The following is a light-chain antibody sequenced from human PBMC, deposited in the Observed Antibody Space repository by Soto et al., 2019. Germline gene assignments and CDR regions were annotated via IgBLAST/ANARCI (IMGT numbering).Light chain of an antibody. CDR2: AAS. J-gene: IGKJ3*01. Sequence: DIQMTQSPSSVSASVGDRVTITCRASQGISSWLAWYQQKPGKAPKLLLYAASILQSGVPSRFSGSGSGTDITLNTGSLPPEDFATYYWRKDNSIPFTFGPGTKVDIK. CDR1: QGISSW. CDR3: RKDNSIPFT. V-gene: IGKV1-12*01.